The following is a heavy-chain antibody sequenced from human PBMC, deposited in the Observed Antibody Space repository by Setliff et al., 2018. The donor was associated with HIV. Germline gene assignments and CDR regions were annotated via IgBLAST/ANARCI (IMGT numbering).Heavy chain of an antibody. CDR1: GGSISNQY. CDR2: VYYNGDT. Sequence: PSETLSLTCTVSGGSISNQYWSWIRQPQGKGLEWIGYVYYNGDTYYNPSLKSRVTLSVDTSKNQFSLNLSSVTAADTAVYYCARAPGVTPFDHWGPGTLVTV. V-gene: IGHV4-59*11. CDR3: ARAPGVTPFDH. D-gene: IGHD2-21*02. J-gene: IGHJ4*02.